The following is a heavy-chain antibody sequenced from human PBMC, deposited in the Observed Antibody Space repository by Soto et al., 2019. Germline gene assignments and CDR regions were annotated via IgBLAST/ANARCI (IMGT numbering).Heavy chain of an antibody. D-gene: IGHD5-18*01. CDR2: INPNSGGT. CDR3: ARDQQDTARGKAKGGSRLRSLDY. CDR1: GYTFTGYY. V-gene: IGHV1-2*02. J-gene: IGHJ4*02. Sequence: QVQLVQSGAEVKKPGASVKVSCKASGYTFTGYYMRWVRQAPGQGLEWMGWINPNSGGTNYAQKFKGRVTMTREPSNSKAAMELSRRRSDETAADYWARDQQDTARGKAKGGSRLRSLDYWGQGTLVTVSS.